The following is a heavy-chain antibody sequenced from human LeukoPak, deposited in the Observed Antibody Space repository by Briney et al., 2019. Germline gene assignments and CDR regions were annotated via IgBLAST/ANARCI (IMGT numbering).Heavy chain of an antibody. CDR3: ARIKSSGYEGEIDY. J-gene: IGHJ4*02. CDR1: GGSISSYY. CDR2: IYYSGST. D-gene: IGHD3-22*01. V-gene: IGHV4-59*01. Sequence: SETLSLTCTVSGGSISSYYWSWIRQPPGKGLEWIGYIYYSGSTNYNPSLKSRVTISVDTSKNQFSLKLSSVTAADTAVYYCARIKSSGYEGEIDYWGQGTLVTVSS.